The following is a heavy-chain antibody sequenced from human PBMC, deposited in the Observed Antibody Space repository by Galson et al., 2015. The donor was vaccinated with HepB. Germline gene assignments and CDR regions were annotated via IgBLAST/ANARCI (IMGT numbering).Heavy chain of an antibody. V-gene: IGHV3-49*03. CDR2: IRSKAYGGTT. CDR1: GFTFGDYA. D-gene: IGHD3-10*01. CDR3: TRDHTYELWFGDAFDI. J-gene: IGHJ3*02. Sequence: SLRLSCAASGFTFGDYAMSWFRQAPGKGLEWVGFIRSKAYGGTTEYAASVKGRFTISRDDSKSIAYLQMNSLKTEDTAVYYCTRDHTYELWFGDAFDIWGQGTMVTVSS.